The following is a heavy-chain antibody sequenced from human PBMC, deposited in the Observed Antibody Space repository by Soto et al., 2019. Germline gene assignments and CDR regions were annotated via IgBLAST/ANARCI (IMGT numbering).Heavy chain of an antibody. Sequence: QVQLVESGGGLVRPGGSLRLSCAASGFTFSDHYMSWIRQAPGKGLEWVSYISSSGDIIYYADSVKGRFTISRDNAKNSLYLQMNSLRAEDTAVYYCARDLGYYDSSGYFDYWGQGTLVTVSS. CDR2: ISSSGDII. D-gene: IGHD3-22*01. CDR1: GFTFSDHY. J-gene: IGHJ4*02. CDR3: ARDLGYYDSSGYFDY. V-gene: IGHV3-11*01.